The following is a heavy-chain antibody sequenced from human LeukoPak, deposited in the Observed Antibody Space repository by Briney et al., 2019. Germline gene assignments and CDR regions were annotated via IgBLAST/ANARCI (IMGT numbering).Heavy chain of an antibody. Sequence: GSSVKVSCKASGGTFSSYAISWVRQAPGQGLEWMGGIIPIFGTANYAQKFQGRVTITTDESTSTAYMELSSLRSEDTAVYYCARGPGYYDSSGYSAEYFRHWGQGTLVTVSS. D-gene: IGHD3-22*01. J-gene: IGHJ1*01. V-gene: IGHV1-69*05. CDR2: IIPIFGTA. CDR3: ARGPGYYDSSGYSAEYFRH. CDR1: GGTFSSYA.